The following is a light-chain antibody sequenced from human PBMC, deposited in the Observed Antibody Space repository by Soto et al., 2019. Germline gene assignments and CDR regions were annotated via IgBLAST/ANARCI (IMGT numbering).Light chain of an antibody. Sequence: QSALTQPASVSGSPGQSITISCTGTSSDVGGFNSVSWYQLRPGTAPKLILYDVVDRPSGVSYRFSGSKSGNTASLTISGLQAADEADYFCSRYTSTMTNVFGSGTRSPS. CDR1: SSDVGGFNS. CDR3: SRYTSTMTNV. J-gene: IGLJ1*01. V-gene: IGLV2-14*03. CDR2: DVV.